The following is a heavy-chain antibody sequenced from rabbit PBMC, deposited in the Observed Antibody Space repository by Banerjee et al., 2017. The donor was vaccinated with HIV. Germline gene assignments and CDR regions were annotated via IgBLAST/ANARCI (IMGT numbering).Heavy chain of an antibody. CDR3: ARGDGDGVSVHTL. Sequence: QSLEESGGDLVKPEGSLTLTCTASGFDSSSYYMWWVRQAPGKGLEWIACMDAGSSGTTNYASWAKGRFTISKTSSTTVTLQMTSLTAADTATYFCARGDGDGVSVHTLWGQGTLVTVS. CDR1: GFDSSSYY. J-gene: IGHJ4*01. CDR2: MDAGSSGTT. V-gene: IGHV1S40*01. D-gene: IGHD2-1*01.